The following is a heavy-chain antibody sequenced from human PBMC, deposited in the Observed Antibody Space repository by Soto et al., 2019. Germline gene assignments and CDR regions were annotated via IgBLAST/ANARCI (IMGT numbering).Heavy chain of an antibody. V-gene: IGHV3-23*01. CDR2: ISGSGGST. CDR3: AKGETIGNAFDI. CDR1: GFTFSSYA. Sequence: GGSLRLSCAASGFTFSSYAMSWVRQAPGKGLEWVSAISGSGGSTYYADSVKGRLTISRDNSKNTLYLQMNSLRAEDTAVYYCAKGETIGNAFDIWGQGTMVTVSS. J-gene: IGHJ3*02.